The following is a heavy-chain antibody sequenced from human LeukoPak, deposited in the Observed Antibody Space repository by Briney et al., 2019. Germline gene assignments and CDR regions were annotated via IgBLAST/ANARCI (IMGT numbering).Heavy chain of an antibody. CDR2: IIPIFGTA. J-gene: IGHJ4*02. CDR3: ARGAAYYDYVWGSYRNFDY. D-gene: IGHD3-16*02. CDR1: GGTFSSYA. Sequence: SVKVSCQASGGTFSSYAISWVRQAPGQGLEWMGGIIPIFGTANYAQKFQGRVTITADESTSTAYMELSSLRSEDTAVYYCARGAAYYDYVWGSYRNFDYWGQGTLVTVSS. V-gene: IGHV1-69*13.